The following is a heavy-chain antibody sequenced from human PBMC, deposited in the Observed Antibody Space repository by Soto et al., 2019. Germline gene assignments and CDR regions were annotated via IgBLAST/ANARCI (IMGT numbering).Heavy chain of an antibody. D-gene: IGHD3-22*01. J-gene: IGHJ4*02. CDR1: GFMFSSYG. V-gene: IGHV3-30*18. CDR2: ISYDGSNK. Sequence: QVQLVESGGGVVQPGGSLRLSCAGSGFMFSSYGMHWFRQAPGKGLEWVAGISYDGSNKYYTDSVKGRFTISRDNSKNTLYMQMNSLRTEDTAVYYCAKDSYYHDSSGYYVFDHWGQGTLVTVSS. CDR3: AKDSYYHDSSGYYVFDH.